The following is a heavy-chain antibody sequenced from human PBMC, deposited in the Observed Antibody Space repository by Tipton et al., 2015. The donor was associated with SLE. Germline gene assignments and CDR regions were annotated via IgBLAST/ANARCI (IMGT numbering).Heavy chain of an antibody. CDR3: ARDGPSYYFDY. J-gene: IGHJ4*02. CDR2: IYTSGST. V-gene: IGHV4-4*08. CDR1: DGSISSYY. Sequence: TLSLTCTVSDGSISSYYWSWIRQPPGKGLEWIGYIYTSGSTNYNASLRSRVTMSVDTSKNQISLELRSVTAADTAVYYCARDGPSYYFDYWGQGTLVTVSS.